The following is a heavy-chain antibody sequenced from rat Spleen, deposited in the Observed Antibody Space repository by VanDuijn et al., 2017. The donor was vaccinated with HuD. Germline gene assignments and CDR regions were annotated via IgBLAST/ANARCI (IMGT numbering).Heavy chain of an antibody. CDR3: ARHGYNSYFDY. CDR2: ISYGDSYGHSST. CDR1: GFIFNNYD. J-gene: IGHJ2*01. D-gene: IGHD1-9*01. V-gene: IGHV5-25*01. Sequence: EVQLVESGGGLVQPGGSLQVSCAASGFIFNNYDMAWVRQTPTKGLEWVASISYGDSYGHSSTYYRDSVKGRFTISRDNAKSTLSLQMDSLRSEDTATYHCARHGYNSYFDYWGQGVMVTVSS.